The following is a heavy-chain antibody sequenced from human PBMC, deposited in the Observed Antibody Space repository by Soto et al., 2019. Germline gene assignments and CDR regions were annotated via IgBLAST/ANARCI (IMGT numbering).Heavy chain of an antibody. J-gene: IGHJ6*02. V-gene: IGHV1-69*01. D-gene: IGHD3-10*01. CDR2: IIPVFGTG. Sequence: QVQLVQSGAEVKKPGSSVKFSCMASGGTFSNYAITWVRQAPGQGLEWMGGIIPVFGTGIYAQKFQGRLTITADESTSTDYMELSRLRSEDTAVYYCTRLNKGGSRYYHYGMDVWGQGTTVTVSS. CDR1: GGTFSNYA. CDR3: TRLNKGGSRYYHYGMDV.